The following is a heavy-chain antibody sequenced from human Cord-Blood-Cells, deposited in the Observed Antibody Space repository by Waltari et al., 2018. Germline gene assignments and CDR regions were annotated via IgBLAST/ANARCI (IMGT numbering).Heavy chain of an antibody. CDR1: GFTFSNAW. CDR3: TTDVVDCSGGSCYYFDY. V-gene: IGHV3-15*01. CDR2: IKSKTVGGTK. Sequence: EVQLVESGGGLVKPGGSLRLSCAASGFTFSNAWMRWVRQAPGKGLEWVGRIKSKTVGGTKDYAAPVKGRFTISRDDSKNTLYLQMNSLKTEDTAVYYCTTDVVDCSGGSCYYFDYWGQGTLVTVSS. D-gene: IGHD2-15*01. J-gene: IGHJ4*02.